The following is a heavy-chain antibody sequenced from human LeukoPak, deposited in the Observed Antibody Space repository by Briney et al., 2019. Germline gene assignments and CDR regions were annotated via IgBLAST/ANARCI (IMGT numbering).Heavy chain of an antibody. CDR1: GFTFDDYA. J-gene: IGHJ4*02. CDR2: ISWNSGSI. V-gene: IGHV3-9*01. CDR3: AKATYSTSPGYYFDY. D-gene: IGHD6-6*01. Sequence: SGRSLRLSCVASGFTFDDYAMHWVRQAPGKGLEWVSSISWNSGSIAYADSVKGRFTISRDNAKNSLYLQMNSLRAEDTAFYYCAKATYSTSPGYYFDYWGQGTLVTVSS.